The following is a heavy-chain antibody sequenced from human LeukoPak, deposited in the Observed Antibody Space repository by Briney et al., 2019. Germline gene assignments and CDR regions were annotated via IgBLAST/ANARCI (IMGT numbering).Heavy chain of an antibody. J-gene: IGHJ3*02. D-gene: IGHD6-6*01. CDR1: GSSFTSYW. CDR2: IYPGDSDT. V-gene: IGHV5-51*01. Sequence: GESLQISCQGSGSSFTSYWIGWVRQLPGKGLEWMGIIYPGDSDTRYSPSFQGQVTISADKSISTAYLQWSSLKASDTAMYYCARQGSSSGFDAFDIWGQGTMVTVSS. CDR3: ARQGSSSGFDAFDI.